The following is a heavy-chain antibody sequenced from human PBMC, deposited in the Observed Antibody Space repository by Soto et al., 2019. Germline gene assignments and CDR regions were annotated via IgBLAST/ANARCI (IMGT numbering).Heavy chain of an antibody. V-gene: IGHV3-21*01. D-gene: IGHD3-3*01. CDR1: GFTFGSYM. Sequence: EVQLVESGGGLVKPGGSLRLSCAASGFTFGSYMMNWVRQAPGKGLEWVSSISSSSNYKYYADSVKGRFTISRDNAKNSLYLQMNRLRAEDTAVYYCAIDPSPYDCGSGYSGLGLDYWGQGTLVTVSS. CDR2: ISSSSNYK. CDR3: AIDPSPYDCGSGYSGLGLDY. J-gene: IGHJ4*02.